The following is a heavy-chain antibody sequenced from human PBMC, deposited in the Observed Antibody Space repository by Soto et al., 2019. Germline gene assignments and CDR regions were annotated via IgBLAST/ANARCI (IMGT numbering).Heavy chain of an antibody. J-gene: IGHJ2*01. CDR3: ARSTNGCFDP. CDR1: GGSFSGYY. V-gene: IGHV4-34*01. D-gene: IGHD1-1*01. CDR2: INHSGST. Sequence: QVQLQQWGAGLLKPSETLSLTCAVYGGSFSGYYWSWIRQPPGKGLEWIGEINHSGSTSHNPSLKPRVTSTLDTSKNQVPLKLISVTAADTAVYYCARSTNGCFDPWGRGTLVAVSS.